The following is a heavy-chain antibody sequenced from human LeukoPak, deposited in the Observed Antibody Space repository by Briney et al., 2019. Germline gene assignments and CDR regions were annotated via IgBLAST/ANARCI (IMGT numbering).Heavy chain of an antibody. CDR3: AKVSVTSSWYFDY. CDR1: GFIFNNYG. V-gene: IGHV3-23*01. CDR2: ISHSGGTT. J-gene: IGHJ4*02. Sequence: GGSLRLSCAASGFIFNNYGMSWVRQAPGKGLEWVSVISHSGGTTHYADSVKGRFTISRDNAKNTVYLQMSSLRAEDTAMYYCAKVSVTSSWYFDYWGQGTLVTVSA. D-gene: IGHD6-13*01.